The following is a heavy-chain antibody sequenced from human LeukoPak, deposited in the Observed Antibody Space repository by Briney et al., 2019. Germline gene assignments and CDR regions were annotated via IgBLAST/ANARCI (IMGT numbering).Heavy chain of an antibody. CDR2: VTSTSTYI. Sequence: GGSLRLSCAASGFTFSTYSMNWVRQAPGKGLEWVSSVTSTSTYIYYADSVEGRFTISRDNAKHSLYLQMNSRRAEDTAVYYCARAISRDRYCSSTSCYYYYMDVWGIGTTVTVSS. D-gene: IGHD2-2*01. V-gene: IGHV3-21*01. CDR3: ARAISRDRYCSSTSCYYYYMDV. J-gene: IGHJ6*03. CDR1: GFTFSTYS.